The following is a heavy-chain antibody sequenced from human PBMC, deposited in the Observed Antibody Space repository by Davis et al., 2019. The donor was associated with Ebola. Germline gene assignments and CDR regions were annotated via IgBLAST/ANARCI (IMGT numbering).Heavy chain of an antibody. CDR1: GYTFTSYG. CDR2: ISAYNGNT. Sequence: AASVKVSCKASGYTFTSYGISWVRQAPGQGLEWMGWISAYNGNTNYAQKLQGRVTMTTDTSTSTAYMELRSLRSDDTAVYYCARGPRHYGDHYYYGMDVWGQGTTVTVSS. CDR3: ARGPRHYGDHYYYGMDV. D-gene: IGHD4-17*01. J-gene: IGHJ6*02. V-gene: IGHV1-18*01.